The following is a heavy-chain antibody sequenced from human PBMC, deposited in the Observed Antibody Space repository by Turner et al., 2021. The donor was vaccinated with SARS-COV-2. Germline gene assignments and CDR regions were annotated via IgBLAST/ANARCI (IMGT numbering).Heavy chain of an antibody. CDR1: GFPFSDYW. CDR2: IKTDGSSK. D-gene: IGHD1-1*01. J-gene: IGHJ5*01. CDR3: VRHGSWNFDS. Sequence: EVQLVESGGGLVQSGGSLRLSCAGSGFPFSDYWMGVVRQAPGKGLEWVANIKTDGSSKYYVDSVKDRFTTSRDNAKNSLYLQMYSLRAEDTAVYYCVRHGSWNFDSWGQGTLVTVSS. V-gene: IGHV3-7*01.